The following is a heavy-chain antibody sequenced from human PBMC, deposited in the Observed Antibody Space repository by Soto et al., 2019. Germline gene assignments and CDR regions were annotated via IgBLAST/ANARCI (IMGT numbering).Heavy chain of an antibody. CDR1: GFTFNSYG. V-gene: IGHV3-30*18. J-gene: IGHJ4*02. Sequence: HPGGSLRLSCAASGFTFNSYGIHWVRQAPGQGLEWEAGVSYDGSKQYYTDSVRGRFTISRDNSRNTLDLQMNSLRAEDTAVYYCAKDTYYHDSSGYYVFDCWGQGTLVTVSS. D-gene: IGHD3-22*01. CDR3: AKDTYYHDSSGYYVFDC. CDR2: VSYDGSKQ.